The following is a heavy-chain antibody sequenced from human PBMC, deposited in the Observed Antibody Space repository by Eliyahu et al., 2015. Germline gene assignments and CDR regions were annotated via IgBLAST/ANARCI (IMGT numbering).Heavy chain of an antibody. Sequence: EVQLVESGGGLVQPGGSLRLSCAASGFXFSSYWMSWVRQAPGKGLEWVANIKHDGSEKYYVDSVKGRFTISRDNAKNSLSLQMNILEAEDTAVYYCAREGPAERSNDYWGQGTLVTVSS. CDR2: IKHDGSEK. D-gene: IGHD3-10*01. J-gene: IGHJ4*02. CDR1: GFXFSSYW. V-gene: IGHV3-7*01. CDR3: AREGPAERSNDY.